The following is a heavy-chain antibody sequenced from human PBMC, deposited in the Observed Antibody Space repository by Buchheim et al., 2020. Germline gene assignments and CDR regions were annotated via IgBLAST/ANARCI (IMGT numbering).Heavy chain of an antibody. CDR1: GFTFSSYA. V-gene: IGHV3-30-3*01. D-gene: IGHD2-8*01. Sequence: QVQLVESGGGVVQPGRSLRLSCAASGFTFSSYAMHWVRQAPGKGLEWVAVISYDGSNKYYADSVKGRFTISRDNSKKTLYLQMNSLRAEDTAVYYCARDESDCTNGVCYSNWFDPWGQGTL. CDR3: ARDESDCTNGVCYSNWFDP. J-gene: IGHJ5*02. CDR2: ISYDGSNK.